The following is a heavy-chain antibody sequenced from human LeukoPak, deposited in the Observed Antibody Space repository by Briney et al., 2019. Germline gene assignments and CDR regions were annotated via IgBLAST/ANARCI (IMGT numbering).Heavy chain of an antibody. J-gene: IGHJ6*04. V-gene: IGHV4-59*01. CDR1: GASITDNY. CDR2: IHSGGNT. D-gene: IGHD2/OR15-2a*01. CDR3: ATQYYHINV. Sequence: SETLSLTCSVSGASITDNYWMWLRQPPGKGLEWIGYIHSGGNTNYNPALRSRATFSIATSRAQFSLTLTSVSAADTAVYYCATQYYHINVWGKGTSVIVSS.